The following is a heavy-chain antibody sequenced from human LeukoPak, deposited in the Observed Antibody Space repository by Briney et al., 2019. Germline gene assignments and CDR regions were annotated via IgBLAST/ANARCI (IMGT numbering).Heavy chain of an antibody. V-gene: IGHV3-7*01. J-gene: IGHJ1*01. D-gene: IGHD3-22*01. CDR1: GFTFSSYW. CDR3: ARRRDSDSPLFQH. CDR2: INQNGREK. Sequence: GGSLRLSCAASGFTFSSYWMSWVRQAPGKGLEWVANINQNGREKYYVDSVKGRFTISRDNAKNSLFLQMNSLRAEDTAVYYCARRRDSDSPLFQHWGQGTLVTVSS.